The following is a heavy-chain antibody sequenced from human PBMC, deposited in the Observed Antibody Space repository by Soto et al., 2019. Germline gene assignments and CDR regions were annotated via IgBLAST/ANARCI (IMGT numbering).Heavy chain of an antibody. CDR2: ISSSSSYI. D-gene: IGHD2-15*01. CDR1: GFTFSSYS. Sequence: PGGSLRLSCAASGFTFSSYSMNWVRQAPGKGLEWVSSISSSSSYIYYADSVKGRFTISRDNAKNSLYLQMNSLRAEDTAVYYCARSQDRYCSGGSCYSGPDLTPPSVDYWGQGTLVTVSS. CDR3: ARSQDRYCSGGSCYSGPDLTPPSVDY. J-gene: IGHJ4*02. V-gene: IGHV3-21*01.